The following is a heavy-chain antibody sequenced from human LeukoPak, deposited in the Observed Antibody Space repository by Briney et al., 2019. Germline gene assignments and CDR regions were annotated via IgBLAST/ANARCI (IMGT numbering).Heavy chain of an antibody. Sequence: SETLSLTCTVSGGSISSSSYFWGWIRQPPGKGPEWIGRIYTSGSTNYNPSLKSRVTISVDTSKNQFSLKLSSVTAADTAVYYCAREGWFGELFRWGQGTLVTVSS. V-gene: IGHV4-39*07. CDR1: GGSISSSSYF. CDR2: IYTSGST. D-gene: IGHD3-10*01. CDR3: AREGWFGELFR. J-gene: IGHJ4*02.